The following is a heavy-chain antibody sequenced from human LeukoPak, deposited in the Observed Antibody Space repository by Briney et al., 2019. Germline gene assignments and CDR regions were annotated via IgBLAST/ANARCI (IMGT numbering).Heavy chain of an antibody. CDR2: IYHSGST. CDR3: ASLGFCSRATCVDQ. V-gene: IGHV4-4*02. Sequence: SETLSLTCAVSGGSISSSNWWSWVRQPPGKGLEWIGEIYHSGSTNYNPSLKSRVTISIDKSKNQFSLKLSSVTAADTAVYYCASLGFCSRATCVDQWGQGTLVTVSS. CDR1: GGSISSSNW. J-gene: IGHJ5*02. D-gene: IGHD2-2*01.